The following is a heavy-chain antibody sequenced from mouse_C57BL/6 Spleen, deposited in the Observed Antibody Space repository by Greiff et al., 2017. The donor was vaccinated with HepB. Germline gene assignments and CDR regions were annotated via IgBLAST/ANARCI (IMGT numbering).Heavy chain of an antibody. V-gene: IGHV5-17*01. J-gene: IGHJ2*01. Sequence: EVQGVESGGGLVKPGGSPKLSCAASGFTFSDYGMHWVRQAPEKGLEWVAYISSGSSTIYYADTVKGRFTISRDNAKNTLFLQMTSLRSEDTAMYYCARSSFDYWGQGTTLTVSS. CDR1: GFTFSDYG. CDR2: ISSGSSTI. CDR3: ARSSFDY.